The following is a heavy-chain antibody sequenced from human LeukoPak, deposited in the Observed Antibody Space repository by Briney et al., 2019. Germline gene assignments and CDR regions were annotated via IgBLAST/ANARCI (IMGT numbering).Heavy chain of an antibody. V-gene: IGHV3-20*04. CDR1: GFTFDDYG. CDR3: AREGVLYCSGGSCYYYMDV. CDR2: INWNGGST. Sequence: GGSLRLSCAASGFTFDDYGMSWVRQAPGKGLEWVSGINWNGGSTGYADSVKGRFTISRDNAKNSLYLQMNSLRAEDTALYYCAREGVLYCSGGSCYYYMDVWGEGTTVTVSS. D-gene: IGHD2-15*01. J-gene: IGHJ6*03.